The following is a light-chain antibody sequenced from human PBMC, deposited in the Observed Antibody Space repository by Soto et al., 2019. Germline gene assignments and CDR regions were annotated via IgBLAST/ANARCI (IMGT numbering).Light chain of an antibody. Sequence: IQLTQSPSSLSASVGDRVTITCRASQGISTYLNWYQQGPGKAPKLLIYAASSLQSGVPSRFSGSGSETHFTLTISSLQPEDFATYSCQQSYSTTWTFGQGTKVDIK. J-gene: IGKJ1*01. CDR3: QQSYSTTWT. CDR1: QGISTY. V-gene: IGKV1-39*01. CDR2: AAS.